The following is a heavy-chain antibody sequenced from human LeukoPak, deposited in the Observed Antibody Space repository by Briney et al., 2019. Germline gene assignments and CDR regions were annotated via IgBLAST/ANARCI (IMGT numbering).Heavy chain of an antibody. V-gene: IGHV1-24*01. CDR2: FDPEDGET. Sequence: ASVTVSCKVSGYTLTELSMHWVRQAPGKGLEWMGGFDPEDGETIYAQKFQGRVTMTEDTSTDTAYMELSSLRSEDTAVYYCATLGGDGYKITPRPKPVDYWGQGTLVTVSS. CDR3: ATLGGDGYKITPRPKPVDY. D-gene: IGHD5-24*01. J-gene: IGHJ4*02. CDR1: GYTLTELS.